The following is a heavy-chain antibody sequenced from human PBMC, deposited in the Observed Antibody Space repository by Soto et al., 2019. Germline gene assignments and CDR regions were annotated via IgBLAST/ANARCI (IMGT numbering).Heavy chain of an antibody. D-gene: IGHD2-2*01. Sequence: ASVKVSCKASGYTFTSYGISWVRQAPGQGLEWMGWISAYNGNTNYAQKLQGRVTMTTDTSTSTAYMELRSLRSDDTAVYYCARGVVVPAAMKGFDYWGQGTLVTVSS. CDR1: GYTFTSYG. CDR3: ARGVVVPAAMKGFDY. CDR2: ISAYNGNT. V-gene: IGHV1-18*01. J-gene: IGHJ4*02.